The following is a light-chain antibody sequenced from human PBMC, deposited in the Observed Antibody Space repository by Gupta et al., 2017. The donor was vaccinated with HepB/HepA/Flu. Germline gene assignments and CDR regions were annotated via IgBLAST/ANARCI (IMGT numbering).Light chain of an antibody. J-gene: IGLJ2*01. V-gene: IGLV2-14*04. CDR3: SSDTSSNTVV. CDR1: SSDVGYYNY. CDR2: DVS. Sequence: SVSGSPGQSITISCTGTSSDVGYYNYVSWYQQHPGKAPKLMIYDVSNRPSGVSNRFSGSKSGNTASLTSSGLRAEDEADYYCSSDTSSNTVVFGGGTKLNVL.